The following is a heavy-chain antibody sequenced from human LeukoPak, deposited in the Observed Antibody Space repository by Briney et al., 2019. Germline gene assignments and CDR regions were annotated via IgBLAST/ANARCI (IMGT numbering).Heavy chain of an antibody. D-gene: IGHD5-24*01. CDR3: ASIGGYNFDY. J-gene: IGHJ4*02. V-gene: IGHV4-59*01. CDR1: GGSISSYY. Sequence: SETLSLTCTVSGGSISSYYWSWIRQPPGKGLEWIGYFHYSWSTNYNPSLKSRVTISVDTSNNQFSLKLSSVTAADTAVYYCASIGGYNFDYWGQGTLVTVSS. CDR2: FHYSWST.